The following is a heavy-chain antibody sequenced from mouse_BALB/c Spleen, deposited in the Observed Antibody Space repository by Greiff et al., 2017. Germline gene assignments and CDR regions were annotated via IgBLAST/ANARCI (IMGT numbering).Heavy chain of an antibody. Sequence: VQLQESGPGLVQPSQSLSITCTVSGFSLTSYGVHWVRQSPGKGLEWLGVIWSGGSTDYNAAFISRLSISKDNSKSQVFFKMNSLQANYTAIYYCARSYGNYALNFDYWGQGTTLTVSS. J-gene: IGHJ2*01. CDR3: ARSYGNYALNFDY. D-gene: IGHD2-10*02. V-gene: IGHV2-2*02. CDR1: GFSLTSYG. CDR2: IWSGGST.